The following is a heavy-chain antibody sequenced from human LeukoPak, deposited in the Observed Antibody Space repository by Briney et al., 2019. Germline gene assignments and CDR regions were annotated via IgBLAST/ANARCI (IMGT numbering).Heavy chain of an antibody. D-gene: IGHD3-22*01. Sequence: PGGSLRLSCAASGFTFSSYAMSCVRQAPGKGLEWVSAISGSGGSTYYADSVKGRFTISRDNSKNTLYLQMNSLRAEDTAVYYCAKDTHFDYDSSGYIDYWGQGTLVTVSS. V-gene: IGHV3-23*01. CDR2: ISGSGGST. J-gene: IGHJ4*02. CDR3: AKDTHFDYDSSGYIDY. CDR1: GFTFSSYA.